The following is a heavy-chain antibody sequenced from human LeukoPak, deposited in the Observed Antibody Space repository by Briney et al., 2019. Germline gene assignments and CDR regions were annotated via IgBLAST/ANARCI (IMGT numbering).Heavy chain of an antibody. CDR1: GGSISSYY. CDR3: ARHKRISSWSLVLDP. J-gene: IGHJ5*02. V-gene: IGHV4-59*08. Sequence: SETLSLTCSVSGGSISSYYWSWIRQPPGKGLEWIGYIYYSGSTNYNPSLKSRVTISVDTSKNQFSLKLSSVTAADTAVYYCARHKRISSWSLVLDPWGQGTLVTVSS. D-gene: IGHD6-13*01. CDR2: IYYSGST.